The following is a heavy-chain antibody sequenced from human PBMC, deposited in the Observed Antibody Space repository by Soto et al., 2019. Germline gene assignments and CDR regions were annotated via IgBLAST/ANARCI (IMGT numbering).Heavy chain of an antibody. Sequence: PGGSLRLSCAASGFTFSSYAMHWVRQAPGKGLEWVAVISYDGSNKYYADSVKGRFTISRDNSKNTLYLQMNSLRAEDTAVYYCARDRVMDTAMWYYYYGMDVWGQGTTVTVSS. J-gene: IGHJ6*02. D-gene: IGHD5-18*01. CDR2: ISYDGSNK. V-gene: IGHV3-30-3*01. CDR3: ARDRVMDTAMWYYYYGMDV. CDR1: GFTFSSYA.